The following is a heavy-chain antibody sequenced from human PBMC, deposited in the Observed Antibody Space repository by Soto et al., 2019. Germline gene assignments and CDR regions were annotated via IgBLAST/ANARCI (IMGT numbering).Heavy chain of an antibody. CDR3: AKVRYSSPMGYYYGMDV. J-gene: IGHJ6*02. V-gene: IGHV1-69*01. CDR2: IIPIFGTA. CDR1: GVTFSKFI. D-gene: IGHD6-19*01. Sequence: QVQLEHSGGEVKKPGSSVKVSCKASGVTFSKFIMTWVRQAPGLGLEWVGGIIPIFGTANYAQKFQGRVTITADESTSTSYMEVNNLRSEDTAVYYCAKVRYSSPMGYYYGMDVWGQGTTVTVSS.